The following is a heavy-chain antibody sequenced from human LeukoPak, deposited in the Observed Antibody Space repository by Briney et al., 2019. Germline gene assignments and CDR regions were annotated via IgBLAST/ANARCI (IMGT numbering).Heavy chain of an antibody. CDR2: INHSGST. D-gene: IGHD5-12*01. Sequence: SETLSLTCAVYGGSFSGYYWSWIRQPPGKGLEWIGEINHSGSTNYKPSLKSRVTMYIDTSKNQFFLKLSSVTAADTAMYYCAKSNGYGLIDYWGQGTLVTVSS. J-gene: IGHJ4*02. CDR3: AKSNGYGLIDY. V-gene: IGHV4-34*01. CDR1: GGSFSGYY.